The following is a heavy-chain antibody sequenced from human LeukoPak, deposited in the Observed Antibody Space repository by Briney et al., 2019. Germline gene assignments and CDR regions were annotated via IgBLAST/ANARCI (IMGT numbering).Heavy chain of an antibody. CDR1: GFTFSSYS. CDR2: ISSSSSYI. J-gene: IGHJ4*02. Sequence: PGGSLRLSCAASGFTFSSYSMNWVRQAPGKGLEWVSSISSSSSYIYYADSVKGRFTISRDNAKNSLYLQMNSLRAEDTAVYYCARSVYQLPPYLDYWGQGTLVTVSS. D-gene: IGHD2-2*01. CDR3: ARSVYQLPPYLDY. V-gene: IGHV3-21*01.